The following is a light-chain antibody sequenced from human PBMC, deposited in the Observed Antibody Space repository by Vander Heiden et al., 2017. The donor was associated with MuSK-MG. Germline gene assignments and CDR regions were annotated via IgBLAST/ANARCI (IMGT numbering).Light chain of an antibody. V-gene: IGKV3-11*01. CDR3: QQCGSWPLTT. J-gene: IGKJ5*01. CDR2: DAS. CDR1: QSVSTC. Sequence: EIVLTQSPVTLSLSPGERATLSCRASQSVSTCFAWYRQKPGQAPRLLIFDASNRATGIPARFSGSGSGTDFTLTISSLEPEDFAVYYCQQCGSWPLTTFGQGTRLDIK.